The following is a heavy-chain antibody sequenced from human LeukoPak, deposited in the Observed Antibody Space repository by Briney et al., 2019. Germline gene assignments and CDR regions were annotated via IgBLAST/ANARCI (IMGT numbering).Heavy chain of an antibody. D-gene: IGHD3-22*01. V-gene: IGHV1-2*02. CDR2: INPNSGGT. J-gene: IGHJ4*02. Sequence: ASVKVSCKASGFTFTSSAVQWVRQARGQRLEWIGWINPNSGGTNYAQKFQGRVTMTRDTSISTAYMELSRLRSDDTAVYYCARYYYDSSGYYYPFDYWGQGTLVTVSS. CDR3: ARYYYDSSGYYYPFDY. CDR1: GFTFTSSA.